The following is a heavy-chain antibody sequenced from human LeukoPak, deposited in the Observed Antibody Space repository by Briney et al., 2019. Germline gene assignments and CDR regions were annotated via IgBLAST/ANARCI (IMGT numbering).Heavy chain of an antibody. CDR1: GGTFSSYA. J-gene: IGHJ4*02. CDR3: ARGIAYGSGTTGDY. CDR2: MNPNSGNT. Sequence: ASVKVSCKASGGTFSSYAISWVRQAPGQGLEWMGWMNPNSGNTGYAQKFQGRVTMTRNTSISTAYMELSSLRSEDTAVYYCARGIAYGSGTTGDYWGQGTLVTVSS. D-gene: IGHD3-10*01. V-gene: IGHV1-8*02.